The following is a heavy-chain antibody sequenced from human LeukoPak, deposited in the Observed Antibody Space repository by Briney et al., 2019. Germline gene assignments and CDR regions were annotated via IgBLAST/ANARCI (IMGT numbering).Heavy chain of an antibody. V-gene: IGHV1-2*02. Sequence: ASVKVSCKASGYTFTNYYMHWVRQAPGQGLEWMGWINPNNGGTNYAQTFQDRVTMTRDTSISTAYMELSRLRSDDTAVYYCARDLVGGTWASGYWGQGSLVTVSS. J-gene: IGHJ4*02. CDR3: ARDLVGGTWASGY. CDR2: INPNNGGT. D-gene: IGHD1-14*01. CDR1: GYTFTNYY.